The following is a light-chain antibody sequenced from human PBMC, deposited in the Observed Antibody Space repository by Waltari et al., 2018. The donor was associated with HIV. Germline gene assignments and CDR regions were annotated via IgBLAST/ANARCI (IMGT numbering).Light chain of an antibody. CDR2: WAS. Sequence: DVVMTQSPDALAVSLGERATITCKATPSVFYTPNAKNYIAWYQQRPGQAPKLLIYWASTREFGVSARFSGSGSGTNFTLTITSLQAEDVAVYYCQQYYSPPPTFGQGTKVEIK. CDR1: PSVFYTPNAKNY. J-gene: IGKJ1*01. V-gene: IGKV4-1*01. CDR3: QQYYSPPPT.